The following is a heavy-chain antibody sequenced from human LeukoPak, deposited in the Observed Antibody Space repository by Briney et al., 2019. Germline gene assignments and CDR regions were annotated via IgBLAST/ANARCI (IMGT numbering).Heavy chain of an antibody. CDR2: IYTSGST. CDR1: GGSISSYY. CDR3: ARDEGCSSTSCYPGAFDI. D-gene: IGHD2-2*01. V-gene: IGHV4-4*07. J-gene: IGHJ3*02. Sequence: SETLSLTCTVSGGSISSYYWSWIRQPAGKGLEWIGRIYTSGSTNYNPSLKSRVTMSVDTSKNQFSLKLSSVTAADTAVYYCARDEGCSSTSCYPGAFDIWGQGTMVTVSS.